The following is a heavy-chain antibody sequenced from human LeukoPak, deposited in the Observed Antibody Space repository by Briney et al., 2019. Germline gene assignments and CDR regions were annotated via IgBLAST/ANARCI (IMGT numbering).Heavy chain of an antibody. V-gene: IGHV4-39*07. CDR2: INHSGST. D-gene: IGHD6-13*01. Sequence: SETLSLTCAVSGGSITSSSYYWGWIRQPPGKGLEWIGEINHSGSTNYNPSLKSRVTISVDTSKNQFSLKLSSVTAADTAVYYCASNRIANDAFDIWGQGTMVTVSS. J-gene: IGHJ3*02. CDR3: ASNRIANDAFDI. CDR1: GGSITSSSYY.